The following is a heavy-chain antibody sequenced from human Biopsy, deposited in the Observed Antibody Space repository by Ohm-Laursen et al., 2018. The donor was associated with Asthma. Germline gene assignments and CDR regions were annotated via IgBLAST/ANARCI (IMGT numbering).Heavy chain of an antibody. J-gene: IGHJ6*02. CDR1: GGSFSGYY. CDR3: ARGYSGSDRIVYYYSGLEV. V-gene: IGHV4-34*12. CDR2: IIHSGNT. D-gene: IGHD5-12*01. Sequence: TLSLTCAVYGGSFSGYYWTWIRQPPGKGLEWIGEIIHSGNTNYNRSLKSRLTLSVDTPKNQFSLKLSSVTAADTAVYYCARGYSGSDRIVYYYSGLEVWGQGTTVTVSS.